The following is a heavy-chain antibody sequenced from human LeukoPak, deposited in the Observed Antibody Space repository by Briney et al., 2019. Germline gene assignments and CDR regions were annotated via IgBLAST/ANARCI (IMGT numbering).Heavy chain of an antibody. J-gene: IGHJ3*02. CDR1: EFSVSNNY. CDR2: LYSGGRT. Sequence: QAGGSLRLSCTASEFSVSNNYMSWVRQAPGKGLEWVSVLYSGGRTNYADSVRGRFSISRDNSKNTLYLEVNSLRSEDTAVFYCAREIPNGFDIWGQGTMVTVSS. D-gene: IGHD2-8*01. V-gene: IGHV3-66*01. CDR3: AREIPNGFDI.